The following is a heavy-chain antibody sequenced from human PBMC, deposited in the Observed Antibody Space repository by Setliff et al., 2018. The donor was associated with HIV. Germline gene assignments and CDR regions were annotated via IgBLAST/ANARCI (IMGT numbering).Heavy chain of an antibody. Sequence: PSETLSLTCAVYGQSISGYYWSWIRQTPGKGLEWIGEINHGGDTNYNPSLKSRVTMSIDTSQNQFSLKLTSVTATDTAVYYCARHRYSSSINWFDPWGQGTLVTVSS. J-gene: IGHJ5*02. CDR3: ARHRYSSSINWFDP. V-gene: IGHV4-34*01. CDR1: GQSISGYY. D-gene: IGHD6-13*01. CDR2: INHGGDT.